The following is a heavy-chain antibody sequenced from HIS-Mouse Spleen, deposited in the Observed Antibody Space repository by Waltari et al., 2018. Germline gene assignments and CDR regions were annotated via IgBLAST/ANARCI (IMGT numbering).Heavy chain of an antibody. CDR2: IYYSGST. V-gene: IGHV4-39*07. J-gene: IGHJ6*02. D-gene: IGHD6-6*01. Sequence: QLQLQESGPGLVKPSETLSLTCTVSGGSISSSSYYWGWIRQPPGKGLEWIGSIYYSGSTYYNPSLKSRVTISVDTSKNQFSLKLSSVTAADTAVYYCARAKAARPDYYYYGMDVWGQGTTVTVSS. CDR3: ARAKAARPDYYYYGMDV. CDR1: GGSISSSSYY.